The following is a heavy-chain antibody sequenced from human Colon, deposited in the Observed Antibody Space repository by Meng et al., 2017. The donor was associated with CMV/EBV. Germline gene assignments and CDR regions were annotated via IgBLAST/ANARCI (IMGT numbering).Heavy chain of an antibody. J-gene: IGHJ5*02. Sequence: SCAASGFTFSDYSMSWVRPAPGKGLGWGSYISSSGRTIDYADSVEGRFSISRDNARNSMYLQMHSLSADDTDVYNCVRAPAAATCGFDPWGQGTKVTVSS. V-gene: IGHV3-11*01. CDR3: VRAPAAATCGFDP. CDR1: GFTFSDYS. CDR2: ISSSGRTI. D-gene: IGHD6-25*01.